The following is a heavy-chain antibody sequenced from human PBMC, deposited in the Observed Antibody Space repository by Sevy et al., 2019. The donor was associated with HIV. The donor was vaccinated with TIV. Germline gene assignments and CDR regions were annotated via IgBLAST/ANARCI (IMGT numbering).Heavy chain of an antibody. J-gene: IGHJ4*02. CDR2: IKQDESEK. Sequence: GGYLRLSCAASGFSFSTYWMHWVRQAPGKGLEWVANIKQDESEKYYVASVKGRFTISRDNAKNSVYLEMNSLRPEDTALYYCAKGNSGSFDYWGQGTLVTVSS. D-gene: IGHD3-22*01. V-gene: IGHV3-7*01. CDR3: AKGNSGSFDY. CDR1: GFSFSTYW.